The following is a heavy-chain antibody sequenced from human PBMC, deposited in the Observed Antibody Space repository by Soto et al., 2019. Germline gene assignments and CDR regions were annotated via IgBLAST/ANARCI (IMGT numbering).Heavy chain of an antibody. CDR2: INHSGSS. Sequence: SETLSLTCAVAGGSFSGYIWTWIRQNPEKGLQWIGQINHSGSSIYNPSLKNRVTISTMSNNKFSLELSSVTAADTAVYYCTRGLFSGSSYSGSWYYFDSWGQGTMVTVSS. J-gene: IGHJ4*02. CDR1: GGSFSGYI. D-gene: IGHD1-26*01. CDR3: TRGLFSGSSYSGSWYYFDS. V-gene: IGHV4-34*01.